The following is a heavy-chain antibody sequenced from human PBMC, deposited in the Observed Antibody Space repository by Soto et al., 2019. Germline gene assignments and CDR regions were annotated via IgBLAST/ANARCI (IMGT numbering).Heavy chain of an antibody. Sequence: SETLSLTCTVSGGSISSGDYYWSWIRQPPGKGLEWIGYIYYSGSTYYNPSLKSRVTISVDTSKNQFSLKLSSVTAADTAVYYCARTDSFWSGYPRYYGMDVWGQGTTVTVS. CDR2: IYYSGST. CDR3: ARTDSFWSGYPRYYGMDV. D-gene: IGHD3-3*01. CDR1: GGSISSGDYY. V-gene: IGHV4-30-4*01. J-gene: IGHJ6*02.